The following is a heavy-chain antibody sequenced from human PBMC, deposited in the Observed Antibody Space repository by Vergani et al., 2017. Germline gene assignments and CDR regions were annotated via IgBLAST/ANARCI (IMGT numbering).Heavy chain of an antibody. Sequence: EVQLVESGGGLVQPGGSLRLSCAASGFTVSSNYMSWVRQAPGKGLEWVSYISRSSSTIYYADSVKGRFTISRDNAKNSLHLQMNNLRAEDTAVYYCARQSRDVFCTNGVCPLGYWGQGALVTVSS. J-gene: IGHJ4*02. V-gene: IGHV3-48*01. CDR1: GFTVSSNY. CDR3: ARQSRDVFCTNGVCPLGY. D-gene: IGHD2-8*01. CDR2: ISRSSSTI.